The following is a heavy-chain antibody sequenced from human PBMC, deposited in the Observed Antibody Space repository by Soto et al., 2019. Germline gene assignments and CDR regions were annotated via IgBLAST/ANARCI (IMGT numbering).Heavy chain of an antibody. D-gene: IGHD3-9*01. J-gene: IGHJ4*02. CDR3: ATAPGKDILLPPFDY. V-gene: IGHV1-24*01. CDR2: FDPEDGET. CDR1: GYTLTELS. Sequence: GASVKVSCKVSGYTLTELSMHWVRQAPGKGLEWMGGFDPEDGETIYAQKIQGRVTMTEDTSTDTAYMELSSLRSEDTAVYYCATAPGKDILLPPFDYWGQGTLVTVSS.